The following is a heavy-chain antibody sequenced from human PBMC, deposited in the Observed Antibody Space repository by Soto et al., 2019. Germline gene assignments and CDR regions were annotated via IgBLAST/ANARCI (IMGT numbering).Heavy chain of an antibody. J-gene: IGHJ3*02. V-gene: IGHV3-53*04. D-gene: IGHD3-9*01. Sequence: GGSLRLSCAASGFTVSSNYMSWVRQAPGKGLEWVSVIYSGGSTYYADSVKGRFTISRHNSKNTLYLQMNSLRAEDTAVYYCAREFRYYDILTGLETLTDAFDIWGQGTMVTVSS. CDR2: IYSGGST. CDR3: AREFRYYDILTGLETLTDAFDI. CDR1: GFTVSSNY.